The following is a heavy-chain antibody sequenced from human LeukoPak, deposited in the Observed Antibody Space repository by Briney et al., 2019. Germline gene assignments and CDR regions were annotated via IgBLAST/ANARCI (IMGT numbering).Heavy chain of an antibody. J-gene: IGHJ3*02. D-gene: IGHD3-10*01. CDR1: GGSISSYY. V-gene: IGHV4-59*01. Sequence: SETLSLTCTVSGGSISSYYWSWIRQPPGKGLEWIGYIHYSGSTNYNPSLKSRVTISVDTSKNQFSLKLSSVTAADTAVYYCARSSRVDAFDIWGQGTMVTVSS. CDR2: IHYSGST. CDR3: ARSSRVDAFDI.